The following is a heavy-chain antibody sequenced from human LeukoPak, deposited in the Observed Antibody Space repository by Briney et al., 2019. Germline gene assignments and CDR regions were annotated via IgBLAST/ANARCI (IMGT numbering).Heavy chain of an antibody. CDR2: INHSGST. V-gene: IGHV4-34*01. D-gene: IGHD2-2*01. Sequence: SETLSLTCAVYGGSFSGYYWSWIRQPPGKGLKWIGEINHSGSTNYNPSLKSRVTISVDTSKNQFSLKLSSVTAADTAVYYCAGAPVCSSTSCHNWFDPWGQGTLVTVSS. J-gene: IGHJ5*02. CDR1: GGSFSGYY. CDR3: AGAPVCSSTSCHNWFDP.